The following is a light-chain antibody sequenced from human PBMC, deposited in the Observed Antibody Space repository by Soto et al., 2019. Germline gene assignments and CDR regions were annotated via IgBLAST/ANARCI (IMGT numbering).Light chain of an antibody. CDR3: MQALQPSFT. V-gene: IGKV2-28*01. CDR2: LAS. CDR1: QSLLHRNGNNY. Sequence: DIVMTQSPLSLSVTPGEAASISCRCSQSLLHRNGNNYLDWYLQKPGQSPQLLISLASNRASGVPDGFSGSGSGTDFILHISRVEAEDVGVCYCMQALQPSFTFGTGTTVDL. J-gene: IGKJ3*01.